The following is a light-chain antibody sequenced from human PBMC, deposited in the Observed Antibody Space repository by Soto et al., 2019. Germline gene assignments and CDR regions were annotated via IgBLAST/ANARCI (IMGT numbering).Light chain of an antibody. J-gene: IGKJ1*01. CDR2: GAA. Sequence: EIVITQSPATLSVSPGERATLSCRASQSVSSNLAWYQQRPGQAPRLLLYGAATRATGIPARFSGSGSGTDFTLTISSLQPEDFAVYFCQQYDTWTWTLGLGTKVDIK. CDR3: QQYDTWTWT. CDR1: QSVSSN. V-gene: IGKV3-15*01.